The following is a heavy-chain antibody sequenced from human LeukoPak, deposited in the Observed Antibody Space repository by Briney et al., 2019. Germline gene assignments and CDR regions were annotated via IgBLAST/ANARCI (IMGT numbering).Heavy chain of an antibody. J-gene: IGHJ5*02. V-gene: IGHV4-61*08. CDR1: GGSISSGGYY. CDR2: INHSGST. CDR3: ARQRDWFDP. Sequence: SETLSLTCTVSGGSISSGGYYWSWIRQSPGKGLEWIGEINHSGSTNYNPSLKSRVTISVDTSKNQFSLKLSSVTAADTAVYYCARQRDWFDPWGQGTLVTVSS.